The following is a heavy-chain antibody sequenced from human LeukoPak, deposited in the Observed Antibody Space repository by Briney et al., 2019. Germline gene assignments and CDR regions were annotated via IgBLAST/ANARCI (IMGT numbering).Heavy chain of an antibody. CDR3: ARPLGDYYDSSGNAFDI. CDR1: GGTFSSYA. CDR2: IIPILGIA. V-gene: IGHV1-69*04. J-gene: IGHJ3*02. D-gene: IGHD3-22*01. Sequence: ASVKVSCKASGGTFSSYAISWVRQAPGQGLEWMGRIIPILGIANYARKFQGRVTITADKSTSTAYMELSSLRSEDTAVYYCARPLGDYYDSSGNAFDIWGQGTMVTVSS.